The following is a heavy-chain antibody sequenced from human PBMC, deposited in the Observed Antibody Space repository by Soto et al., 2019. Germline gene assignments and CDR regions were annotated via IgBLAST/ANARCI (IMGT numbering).Heavy chain of an antibody. CDR1: GVTFSNYS. V-gene: IGHV3-30*04. J-gene: IGHJ4*02. D-gene: IGHD1-26*01. CDR3: AKDLSELHFDY. CDR2: ISFDGSNK. Sequence: GGSQILSYASSGVTFSNYSMHWVRHAPGKGLEWVALISFDGSNKYYSDSVKGRFTISRDNSKNTLWLQMNSLTTEDTAVYYCAKDLSELHFDYWGQGTMVNVSS.